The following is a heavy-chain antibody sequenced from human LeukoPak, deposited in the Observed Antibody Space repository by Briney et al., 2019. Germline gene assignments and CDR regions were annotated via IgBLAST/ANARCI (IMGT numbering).Heavy chain of an antibody. CDR2: ISGSGGST. D-gene: IGHD5-18*01. Sequence: QAGGSLRLSCAASGFTVSSNYMSWVRQAPGKGLEWVSAISGSGGSTYYADSVKGRFTISRDNSKNTLYLQMNSLRAEDTAVYYCAKEPYSYGYLNSKTAYYFDYWGQGTLVTVSS. CDR3: AKEPYSYGYLNSKTAYYFDY. V-gene: IGHV3-23*01. CDR1: GFTVSSNY. J-gene: IGHJ4*02.